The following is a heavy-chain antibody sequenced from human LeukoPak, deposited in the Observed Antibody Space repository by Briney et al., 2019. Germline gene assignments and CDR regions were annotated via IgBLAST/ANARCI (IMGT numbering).Heavy chain of an antibody. CDR1: GYTFTGYY. D-gene: IGHD2-2*01. Sequence: ASVKVSCKASGYTFTGYYMHWVRQGPGQGLEWMGWINPNSGGTNYAQKFQGRVTMTGDTSISTAYMELSRLRSDDTAVYYCARYQVAGNWFDPWGQGTLVTVSS. CDR3: ARYQVAGNWFDP. J-gene: IGHJ5*02. CDR2: INPNSGGT. V-gene: IGHV1-2*02.